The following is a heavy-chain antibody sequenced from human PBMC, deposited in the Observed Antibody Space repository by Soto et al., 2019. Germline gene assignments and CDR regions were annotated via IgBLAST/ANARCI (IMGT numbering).Heavy chain of an antibody. CDR1: GGSISSGGYS. Sequence: QLQLQESGSGLVKPSQTLSLTCAVSGGSISSGGYSWSWIRQPPGKGLEWIGYIYHSGSTYYNPSLKMRVTISVDRAKNHFSMSLSSVTAADTAVYYCAIGSVTTLHYWGQGTLVTVSS. CDR2: IYHSGST. J-gene: IGHJ4*02. D-gene: IGHD4-17*01. V-gene: IGHV4-30-2*01. CDR3: AIGSVTTLHY.